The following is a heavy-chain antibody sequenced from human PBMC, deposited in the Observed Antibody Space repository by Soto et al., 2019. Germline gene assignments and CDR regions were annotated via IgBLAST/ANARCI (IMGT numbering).Heavy chain of an antibody. Sequence: GASVKVSCKASGGTFSSYAISWVRQATGQGLEWMGGIIPIFGTANYAQKFQGRVTITADESTSTAYMELSSLRSEDTAVYYCARGGYYGSGSYSTKDYYYGMDVWGQGTTVTVSS. V-gene: IGHV1-69*13. D-gene: IGHD3-10*01. CDR1: GGTFSSYA. CDR3: ARGGYYGSGSYSTKDYYYGMDV. J-gene: IGHJ6*02. CDR2: IIPIFGTA.